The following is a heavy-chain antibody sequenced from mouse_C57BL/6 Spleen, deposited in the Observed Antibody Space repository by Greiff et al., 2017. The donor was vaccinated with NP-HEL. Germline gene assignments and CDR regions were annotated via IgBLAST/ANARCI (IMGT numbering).Heavy chain of an antibody. CDR1: GFTFSSYA. CDR3: TRDGDDYEWFAY. Sequence: EVKLVESGEGLVKPGGSLKLSCAASGFTFSSYAMSWVRQTPEQRLEWVAYISSGGDYIYYADTVKGRFTISRDNARNTLYLQMSSLKSEDTAMYYCTRDGDDYEWFAYWGQGTLVTVSA. CDR2: ISSGGDYI. J-gene: IGHJ3*01. D-gene: IGHD2-4*01. V-gene: IGHV5-9-1*02.